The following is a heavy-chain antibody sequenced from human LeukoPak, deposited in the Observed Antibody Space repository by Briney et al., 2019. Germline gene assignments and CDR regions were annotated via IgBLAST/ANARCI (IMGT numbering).Heavy chain of an antibody. CDR2: IYYSGST. J-gene: IGHJ4*02. D-gene: IGHD1-26*01. CDR1: GGSISSSSYY. CDR3: AREGSPIVGATEGIFDY. Sequence: PSETLSLTCTVSGGSISSSSYYWGWIRQPPGKGLEWIGSIYYSGSTYYNPSLKSRVTISVDTSKNQFSLKLSSVTAADTAVYYCAREGSPIVGATEGIFDYWGQGTLVTVSS. V-gene: IGHV4-39*07.